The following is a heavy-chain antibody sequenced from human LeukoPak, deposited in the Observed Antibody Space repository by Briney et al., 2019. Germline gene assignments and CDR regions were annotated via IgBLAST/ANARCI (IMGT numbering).Heavy chain of an antibody. D-gene: IGHD4-17*01. CDR1: GYTFTGYY. CDR2: INPNSGGT. Sequence: GASVKVSCKVSGYTFTGYYMHWVRQAPGQGLEWMGWINPNSGGTNYAQKFQGRVTMTRDTSISTAYMELSRLRSDDTAVYYCARAPRGDYATFDYWGQGTLVTVSS. J-gene: IGHJ4*02. V-gene: IGHV1-2*02. CDR3: ARAPRGDYATFDY.